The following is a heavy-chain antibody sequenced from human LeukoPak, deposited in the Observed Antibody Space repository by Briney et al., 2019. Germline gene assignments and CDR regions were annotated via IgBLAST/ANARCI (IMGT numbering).Heavy chain of an antibody. J-gene: IGHJ4*02. CDR2: ISSSSSTI. CDR1: GFTFSSYS. Sequence: SGGSLRLSCAASGFTFSSYSMNWVRQAPGKGLEWVSYISSSSSTIYYADSVKGRFTISRDNAKNSLYLQMNSLRAEDTAVYYCAKYPYSLWFGELPFDYWGQGTLVTVSS. CDR3: AKYPYSLWFGELPFDY. D-gene: IGHD3-10*01. V-gene: IGHV3-48*01.